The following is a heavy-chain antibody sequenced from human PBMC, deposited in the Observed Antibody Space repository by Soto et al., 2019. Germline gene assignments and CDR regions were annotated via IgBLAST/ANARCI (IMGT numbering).Heavy chain of an antibody. CDR1: GGAISTYY. V-gene: IGHV4-4*07. CDR2: IYSSGST. Sequence: QVHLQESGPGLVKPSETLSLTCTVSGGAISTYYWTWIRQLAGKGLEWIGRIYSSGSTKYNPSLQSRVTMSLDTSNNQFSLRLTSVTAADTAVYYCARGQRFSDWFDPWGQGTLVTVSS. J-gene: IGHJ5*02. CDR3: ARGQRFSDWFDP. D-gene: IGHD3-3*01.